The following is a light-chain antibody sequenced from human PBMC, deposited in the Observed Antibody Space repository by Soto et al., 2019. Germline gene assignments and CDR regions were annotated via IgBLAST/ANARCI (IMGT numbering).Light chain of an antibody. CDR3: QHYNSYPLT. CDR2: KAS. J-gene: IGKJ4*01. CDR1: QSISSW. Sequence: DIQMTQSPSTLSASVGDRVIITCRASQSISSWLAWYQQKPGKAPKVLIYKASSLESGVPSRFSGSGSGTEFTLTISSLHPSYFATYYSQHYNSYPLTFGGGTKVEIK. V-gene: IGKV1-5*03.